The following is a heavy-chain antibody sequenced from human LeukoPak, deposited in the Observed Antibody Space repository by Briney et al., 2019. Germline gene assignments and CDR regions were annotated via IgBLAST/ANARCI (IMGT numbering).Heavy chain of an antibody. CDR1: GGSISSGGYS. CDR2: IYHSGST. J-gene: IGHJ4*02. Sequence: PSETLSLTCAVSGGSISSGGYSWSWIRQPPGKGLEWIGYIYHSGSTYYNPSLKSRVTISVDRSKNQFSLKLSSVTAADTAVYYCARAGLAAADTYYFDYWGQGTLVTVSS. D-gene: IGHD6-13*01. V-gene: IGHV4-30-2*01. CDR3: ARAGLAAADTYYFDY.